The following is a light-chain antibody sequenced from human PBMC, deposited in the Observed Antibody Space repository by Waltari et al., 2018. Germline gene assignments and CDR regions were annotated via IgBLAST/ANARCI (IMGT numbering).Light chain of an antibody. CDR2: GAY. J-gene: IGKJ1*01. CDR1: QSVINN. CDR3: HQYNTWPKT. V-gene: IGKV3-15*01. Sequence: EIVLTQSPATLSVSPGERATLSCRASQSVINNLAWYQQKPGQAPRLLIYGAYRRTSDVPVRFSGSGSGTEFTLTISSLRSGDSAMYYCHQYNTWPKTFGQGTKVEI.